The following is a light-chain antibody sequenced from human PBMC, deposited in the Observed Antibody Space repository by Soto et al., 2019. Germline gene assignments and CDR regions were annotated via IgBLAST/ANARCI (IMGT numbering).Light chain of an antibody. CDR1: QSVSSS. V-gene: IGKV3-15*01. CDR2: GAS. CDR3: QQYNNWWT. Sequence: VMTQSPATLSVSPGERATLSCRASQSVSSSLAWYQQKPGQAPRLLIYGASTRATGIPARFSGSGSGTEFTLTISSLPSEDFALYYCQQYNNWWTFGQGTKVQIK. J-gene: IGKJ1*01.